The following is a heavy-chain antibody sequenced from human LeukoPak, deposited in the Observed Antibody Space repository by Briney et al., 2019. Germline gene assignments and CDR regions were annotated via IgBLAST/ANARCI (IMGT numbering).Heavy chain of an antibody. J-gene: IGHJ4*02. D-gene: IGHD3-16*01. Sequence: PSETLSLTCTVSGGSISSSSYYWGWIRQPPGKGLEWIGSIYYSGSTYYNPSLKSRVTISVDTSKNQFSLRLSSATAADTAVYYCARGGVLKSVDYWGQGTLVTVSS. CDR2: IYYSGST. CDR1: GGSISSSSYY. V-gene: IGHV4-39*07. CDR3: ARGGVLKSVDY.